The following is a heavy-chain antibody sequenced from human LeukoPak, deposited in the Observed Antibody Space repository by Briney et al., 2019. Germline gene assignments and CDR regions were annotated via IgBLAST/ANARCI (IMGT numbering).Heavy chain of an antibody. D-gene: IGHD6-19*01. CDR3: ARDGGEQWTLDY. Sequence: GGSLRLSCAASGVTFSSYAMHWVRQAPGKGLEWVAVISYDGSNKYYADSVKGRFTISRDNTKNTLYLQMNSLRAEDTAVYYCARDGGEQWTLDYWGQGTLVTVSS. J-gene: IGHJ4*02. CDR1: GVTFSSYA. CDR2: ISYDGSNK. V-gene: IGHV3-30-3*01.